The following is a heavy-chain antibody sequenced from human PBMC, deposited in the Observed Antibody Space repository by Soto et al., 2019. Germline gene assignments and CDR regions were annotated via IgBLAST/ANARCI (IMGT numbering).Heavy chain of an antibody. J-gene: IGHJ3*02. D-gene: IGHD2-2*01. CDR3: AREVPYCSSTGCYGDAFDI. V-gene: IGHV5-51*01. CDR1: GYSFTSYW. Sequence: GESLKISCKGSGYSFTSYWIGWVRQMPGKGLEWMGIIYPGDSDTRYSRAFQGQVTISADKSISTAYLQWSSLKASDTAMDYGAREVPYCSSTGCYGDAFDIWGQGTMVTVSS. CDR2: IYPGDSDT.